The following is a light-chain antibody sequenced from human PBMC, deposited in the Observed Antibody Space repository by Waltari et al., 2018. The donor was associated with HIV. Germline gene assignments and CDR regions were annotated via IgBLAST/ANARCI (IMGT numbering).Light chain of an antibody. J-gene: IGLJ3*02. CDR2: GVT. Sequence: QSVLTQPASVSGSPGQSPTISCTGTRSDVGNYNLVSWYQQHPGKAPKLIIYGVTKRPSGVSNRFSGSKSGNTASLTISGLQAEDEADYYCCSYVGSNVWVFGGGTKLTVL. V-gene: IGLV2-23*02. CDR3: CSYVGSNVWV. CDR1: RSDVGNYNL.